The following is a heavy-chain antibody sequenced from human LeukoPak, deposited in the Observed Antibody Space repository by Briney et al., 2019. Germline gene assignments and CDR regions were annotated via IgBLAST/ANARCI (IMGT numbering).Heavy chain of an antibody. CDR2: IYYSGST. Sequence: SETLSLTCTVSGGSISSSSYYWGWIRQPPGKGLEWIGSIYYSGSTYYNPSLKSRVTISVDTSKNQFSLKLSSVTAADTAVYYCARDLGYQRWLQSYGGRNWFDPWGQGTLVTVSS. V-gene: IGHV4-39*07. D-gene: IGHD5-24*01. CDR1: GGSISSSSYY. CDR3: ARDLGYQRWLQSYGGRNWFDP. J-gene: IGHJ5*02.